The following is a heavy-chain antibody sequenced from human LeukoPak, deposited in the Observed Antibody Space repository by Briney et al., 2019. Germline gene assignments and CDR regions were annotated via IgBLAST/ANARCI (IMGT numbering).Heavy chain of an antibody. CDR2: IYYSGST. J-gene: IGHJ6*03. Sequence: SETLCLTCTVSGGCISSYYWSWIRQPPRKGLYWIGYIYYSGSTNYNPSLKSRVTISVDTSKNQFSLKLSSVTAADTAVYYCARETYYYYMDVWGKGTTVTVSS. CDR1: GGCISSYY. V-gene: IGHV4-59*01. CDR3: ARETYYYYMDV.